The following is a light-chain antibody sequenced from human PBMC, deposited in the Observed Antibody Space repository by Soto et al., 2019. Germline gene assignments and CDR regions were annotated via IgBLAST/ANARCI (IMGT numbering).Light chain of an antibody. CDR1: QSISRY. Sequence: QSTESASSLSACVGDRVTITCRASQSISRYLNWYQQKPGKAPNLLIYVASSLQSEVPSRFSGSGSGTDFTLTITSLQPEDFATYYCQQSYGTPIT. V-gene: IGKV1-39*01. CDR3: QQSYGTPIT. J-gene: IGKJ5*01. CDR2: VAS.